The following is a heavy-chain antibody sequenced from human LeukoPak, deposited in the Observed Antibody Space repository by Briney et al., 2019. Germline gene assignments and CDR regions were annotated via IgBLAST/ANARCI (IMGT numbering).Heavy chain of an antibody. V-gene: IGHV4-59*01. CDR3: ACLTTADAFDI. CDR2: IYDSGST. J-gene: IGHJ3*02. D-gene: IGHD3-22*01. CDR1: GGSISSYY. Sequence: PSETLSLTCTVSGGSISSYYWSWVRQPPGKGLEWVGYIYDSGSTNYNPSLKSRVTISVDTSKNQFSLKLSSVTAADTAVYYCACLTTADAFDIWGQGTMVTVSS.